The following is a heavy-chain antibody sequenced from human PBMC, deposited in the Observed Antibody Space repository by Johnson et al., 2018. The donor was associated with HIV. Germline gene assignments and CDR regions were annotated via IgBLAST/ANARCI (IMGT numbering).Heavy chain of an antibody. CDR3: ARAREVYYYDSSGYNDAFDM. J-gene: IGHJ3*02. D-gene: IGHD3-22*01. Sequence: QVQLVESGGGLVKPGGSLRLSCAASGFTFSDYYMSWIRQAPGKGLEWVSYISSSGSTIYYADSVKGRFTISRDNAKNSLYLQMNSLRAEDTAVYYCARAREVYYYDSSGYNDAFDMWGQGTMVTVSS. CDR1: GFTFSDYY. V-gene: IGHV3-11*04. CDR2: ISSSGSTI.